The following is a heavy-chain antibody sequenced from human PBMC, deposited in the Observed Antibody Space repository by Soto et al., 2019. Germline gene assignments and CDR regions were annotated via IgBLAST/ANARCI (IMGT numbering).Heavy chain of an antibody. CDR2: IWYDGSNK. Sequence: QVQLVESGGGVVQPGRSLRLSCAASGFTFSSYGMHWVRQAPGKGLEWVAVIWYDGSNKYYADSVKGRFTISRDNSKNTLYLQMNSLRAEDTAVYYCARGTIVVVPAAASDYWGQGTLVTVSS. CDR1: GFTFSSYG. J-gene: IGHJ4*02. V-gene: IGHV3-33*01. CDR3: ARGTIVVVPAAASDY. D-gene: IGHD2-2*01.